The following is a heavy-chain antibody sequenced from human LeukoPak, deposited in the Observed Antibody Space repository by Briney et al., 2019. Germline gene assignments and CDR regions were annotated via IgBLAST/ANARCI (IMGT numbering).Heavy chain of an antibody. Sequence: ASVKVSCKASGGTFSSYAISWVRQAPGQGLEWMGGIIPIFGTANYAEKFQGRVTITTDESTSTAYMELSSLRSEDTAVYYCARWLVYSGYDGYYCDYRGQGTLVTVSS. J-gene: IGHJ4*02. D-gene: IGHD5-12*01. CDR2: IIPIFGTA. CDR3: ARWLVYSGYDGYYCDY. CDR1: GGTFSSYA. V-gene: IGHV1-69*05.